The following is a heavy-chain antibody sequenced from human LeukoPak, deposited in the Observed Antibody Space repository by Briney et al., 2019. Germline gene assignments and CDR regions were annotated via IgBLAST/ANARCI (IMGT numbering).Heavy chain of an antibody. D-gene: IGHD1-26*01. CDR1: GFTFDDYA. V-gene: IGHV3-9*01. Sequence: PGGYLRLSCAASGFTFDDYAMHWVRQAPGKGLEWVSGISWNSGSIGYADSVKGRFTIPRDNAKNSLYLQMNSLRAEDTALYYCAKGLVGDAYYFDYWGQGTLVTVSS. CDR2: ISWNSGSI. J-gene: IGHJ4*02. CDR3: AKGLVGDAYYFDY.